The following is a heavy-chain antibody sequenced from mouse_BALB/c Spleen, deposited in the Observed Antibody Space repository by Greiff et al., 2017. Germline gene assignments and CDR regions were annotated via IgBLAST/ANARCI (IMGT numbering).Heavy chain of an antibody. V-gene: IGHV5-9*03. D-gene: IGHD1-1*01. J-gene: IGHJ4*01. Sequence: EVQLQESGGGLVKPGGSLKLSCAASGFTFSSYTMSWVRQTPEKRLEWVATISSGGGNTYYPDSVKGRFTISRDNAKNNLYLQMSSLRSEDTALYYCARYYYGSSSYYAMDYWGQGTSVTVSS. CDR3: ARYYYGSSSYYAMDY. CDR2: ISSGGGNT. CDR1: GFTFSSYT.